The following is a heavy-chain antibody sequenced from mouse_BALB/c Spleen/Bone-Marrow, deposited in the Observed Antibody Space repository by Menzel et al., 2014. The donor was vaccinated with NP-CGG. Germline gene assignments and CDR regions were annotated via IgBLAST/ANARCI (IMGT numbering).Heavy chain of an antibody. D-gene: IGHD5-1-1*01. CDR2: INPYNDGT. J-gene: IGHJ4*01. CDR3: ARWRYPYAMDY. Sequence: EVKLMESGPELVKPGASVKMSCKASGYTFTSYVMHWVKQKPGQGLEWIGYINPYNDGTKYNEKFKGKATLTSDKSSSTAYMELSSLTSEDSAVYYCARWRYPYAMDYWGQGTSATVSS. CDR1: GYTFTSYV. V-gene: IGHV1-14*01.